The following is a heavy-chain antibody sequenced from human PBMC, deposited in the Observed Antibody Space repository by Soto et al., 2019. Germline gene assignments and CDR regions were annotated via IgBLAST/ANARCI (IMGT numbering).Heavy chain of an antibody. V-gene: IGHV5-51*01. Sequence: GESLKISCKGSGYSFTSYWIGWVRQMPGKGLEWMGIIYPGDSDTRYSPSFQGQVTISADKSISTAYLQWSSLKASDTAMYYCATHGTFQKIFRVVIEYAFDIWGQGTMVTVSS. CDR1: GYSFTSYW. CDR2: IYPGDSDT. D-gene: IGHD3-3*01. CDR3: ATHGTFQKIFRVVIEYAFDI. J-gene: IGHJ3*02.